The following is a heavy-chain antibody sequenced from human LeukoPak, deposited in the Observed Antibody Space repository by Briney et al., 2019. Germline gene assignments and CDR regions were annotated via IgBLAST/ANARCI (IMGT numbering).Heavy chain of an antibody. V-gene: IGHV1-2*02. J-gene: IGHJ3*02. D-gene: IGHD3-9*01. CDR2: INRNSGDT. CDR3: ARGATYYDILTGYRAGGSDAFDI. Sequence: ASVKVSCKASGYTFTAYSIHWVCHAPGQGLEWMGWINRNSGDTNSAQKFQGRVTMTRDTSINTAYMELSRLRSDDTAVYYCARGATYYDILTGYRAGGSDAFDIWGQGTMVTVSS. CDR1: GYTFTAYS.